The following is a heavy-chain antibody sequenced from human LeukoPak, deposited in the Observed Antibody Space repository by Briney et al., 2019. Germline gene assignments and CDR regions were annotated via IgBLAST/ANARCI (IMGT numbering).Heavy chain of an antibody. CDR3: ARTSGSSSRNWFDP. CDR1: GGSISSGDYY. J-gene: IGHJ5*02. Sequence: SETLSLTCTVSGGSISSGDYYWSWIRQPPGKGLEWIGYIYYSGSTYYNPSLKSRVTISVDTSKNQFSLKLSSVTAADTAVYYCARTSGSSSRNWFDPWGQGTLVTVSS. D-gene: IGHD6-13*01. CDR2: IYYSGST. V-gene: IGHV4-30-4*02.